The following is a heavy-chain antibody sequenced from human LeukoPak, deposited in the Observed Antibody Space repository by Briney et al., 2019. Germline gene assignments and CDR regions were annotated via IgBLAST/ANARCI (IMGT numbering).Heavy chain of an antibody. V-gene: IGHV3-53*01. CDR2: IYSSGST. CDR3: ARVFGDYYYYYMDV. D-gene: IGHD3-10*02. J-gene: IGHJ6*03. Sequence: GGSLRLSCAASGFTVSSNYMSWVRQAPGKGLEWVSVIYSSGSTYYTDSVKGRFTISRDNSKNTLYLQRNSLRAEDMAVYYCARVFGDYYYYYMDVWGKGTTVTVSS. CDR1: GFTVSSNY.